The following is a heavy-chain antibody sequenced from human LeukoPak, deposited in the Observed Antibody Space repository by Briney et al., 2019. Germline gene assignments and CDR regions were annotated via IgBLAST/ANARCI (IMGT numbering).Heavy chain of an antibody. Sequence: SVKVSCKASGATFSSYAISWVRQAPGQGLEWMGRIIPIFGTANYAQKFQGRVTITTDESTSTAYMELSSLRSEDTAVYYCARAAVTPTTYYFDYWGQGTLVTVSS. CDR1: GATFSSYA. V-gene: IGHV1-69*05. CDR2: IIPIFGTA. CDR3: ARAAVTPTTYYFDY. J-gene: IGHJ4*02. D-gene: IGHD1-14*01.